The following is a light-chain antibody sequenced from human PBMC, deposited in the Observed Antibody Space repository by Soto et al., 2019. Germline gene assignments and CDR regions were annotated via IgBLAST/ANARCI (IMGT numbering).Light chain of an antibody. J-gene: IGLJ2*01. CDR2: EVS. CDR3: SSYTGSSTLL. CDR1: SRDVGAYNF. V-gene: IGLV2-14*01. Sequence: QSALTQPASVSGSPGQSITISCIGTSRDVGAYNFVSWYQQYPGKAPKLILYEVSNRPSGVSNRFSGSKSGNTASLTISGLQPEDEADYYCSSYTGSSTLLFGGGTQLTVL.